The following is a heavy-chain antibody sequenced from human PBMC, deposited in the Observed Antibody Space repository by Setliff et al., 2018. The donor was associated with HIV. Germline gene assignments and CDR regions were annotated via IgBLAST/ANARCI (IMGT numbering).Heavy chain of an antibody. J-gene: IGHJ4*02. V-gene: IGHV1-46*01. CDR2: INPSGDNT. D-gene: IGHD3-22*01. CDR3: ARDRYYRNYFES. CDR1: GFTLSEVS. Sequence: ASVKVSCKVSGFTLSEVSIHWVRQAPGKGLEWMGIINPSGDNTDYAQKFQDRVIMTRDTSTSTVYMELSSLTSEDTAIYYCARDRYYRNYFESWGQGTLVTVSS.